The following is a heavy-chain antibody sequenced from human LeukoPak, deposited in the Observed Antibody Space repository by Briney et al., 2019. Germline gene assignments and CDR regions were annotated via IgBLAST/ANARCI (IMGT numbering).Heavy chain of an antibody. CDR2: INPNSGGT. J-gene: IGHJ4*02. Sequence: GASVKVSCKASGYTFTGYFIHWVRQAPGRGLEWMGWINPNSGGTHSAQKFQGRVTMTRDTSISTAYMELSSLRSGDTAVYYCARDERYYSSGYPFDYWGQGTLVTVSS. CDR1: GYTFTGYF. CDR3: ARDERYYSSGYPFDY. V-gene: IGHV1-2*02. D-gene: IGHD3-22*01.